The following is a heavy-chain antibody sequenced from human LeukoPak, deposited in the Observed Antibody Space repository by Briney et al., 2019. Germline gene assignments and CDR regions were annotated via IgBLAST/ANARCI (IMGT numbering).Heavy chain of an antibody. CDR2: IYSGGST. Sequence: PGGSLRLSCAASGFTVSSNYMSWVRQAPGKGLEWVSVIYSGGSTYYADSVKGRFTISRGNSKNTLYLQMNSLRAEHTAVYYCASGSGSYRTPYYYMDVWGTGTTVTVSS. J-gene: IGHJ6*03. V-gene: IGHV3-53*01. D-gene: IGHD3-10*01. CDR1: GFTVSSNY. CDR3: ASGSGSYRTPYYYMDV.